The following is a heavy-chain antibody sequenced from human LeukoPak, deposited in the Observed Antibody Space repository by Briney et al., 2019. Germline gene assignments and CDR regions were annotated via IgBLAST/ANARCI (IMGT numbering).Heavy chain of an antibody. D-gene: IGHD3-10*01. V-gene: IGHV3-30*18. CDR2: ISYDGSNK. J-gene: IGHJ4*02. Sequence: GGSLRLSCAASGFTFSSYGMHWVRQAPGKGLDWVAVISYDGSNKYYADSVKGRFTISRDNSKNTLYLQMNSLRAEDTAVYYCAKDGISSGSYYPFDYWGQGTLVTVSS. CDR1: GFTFSSYG. CDR3: AKDGISSGSYYPFDY.